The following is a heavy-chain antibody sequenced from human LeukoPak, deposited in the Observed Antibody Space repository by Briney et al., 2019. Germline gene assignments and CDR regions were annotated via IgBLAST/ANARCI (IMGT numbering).Heavy chain of an antibody. CDR3: AREGRGYYDSRP. CDR1: GGTFSSYA. Sequence: SVKVSCKASGGTFSSYAISWVRQAPGQGLEWMGRIIPIFGTANYAQKFQGRVTITTDESTSTACMELSSLRSEDTAVYYCAREGRGYYDSRPWGQGTLVTVSS. D-gene: IGHD3-22*01. J-gene: IGHJ5*02. V-gene: IGHV1-69*05. CDR2: IIPIFGTA.